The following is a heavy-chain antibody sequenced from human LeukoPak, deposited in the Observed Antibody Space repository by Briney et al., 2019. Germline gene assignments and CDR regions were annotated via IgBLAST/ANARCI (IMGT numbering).Heavy chain of an antibody. CDR1: GYTFTSYY. J-gene: IGHJ5*02. V-gene: IGHV1-46*01. D-gene: IGHD2-2*01. CDR3: ARGIVVVPAAPLELRSSWFDP. CDR2: INPSGGST. Sequence: ASVKVSCKASGYTFTSYYMHWVRQAPGQGLEWMGIINPSGGSTSYAQKFQGRVTMTRDTSTSTVYMELSSLRSGDTAVYYCARGIVVVPAAPLELRSSWFDPWGQGTLVTVSS.